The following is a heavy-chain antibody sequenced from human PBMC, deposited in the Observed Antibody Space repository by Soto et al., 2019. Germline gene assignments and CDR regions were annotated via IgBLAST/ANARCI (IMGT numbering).Heavy chain of an antibody. CDR2: IIGDGSGA. CDR3: ARVEVASRGIDY. Sequence: EVQLVESGGDSVQPGGSLRLSCVASGFTFTTSWMHWVHQAPGKGLVWLSRIIGDGSGADYADSVKGRFTISRDNAKNTVYLQMNSLRAEDTAVYYCARVEVASRGIDYWGQGTLVTVSS. V-gene: IGHV3-74*01. CDR1: GFTFTTSW. D-gene: IGHD5-12*01. J-gene: IGHJ4*02.